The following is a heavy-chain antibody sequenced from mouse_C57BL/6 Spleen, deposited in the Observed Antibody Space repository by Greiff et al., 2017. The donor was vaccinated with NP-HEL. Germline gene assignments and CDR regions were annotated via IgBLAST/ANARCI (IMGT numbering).Heavy chain of an antibody. Sequence: DVLLVESGGGLVKPGGSLKLSCAASGFTFSDYGMHWVRQAPEKGLEWVAYISSGSSTIYYADTVKGRFPISRDTAKNTLFLQMTSLRSEDTAMYYCARCGNYGRGSMDYWGQGTSVTVSS. J-gene: IGHJ4*01. V-gene: IGHV5-17*01. CDR1: GFTFSDYG. CDR3: ARCGNYGRGSMDY. CDR2: ISSGSSTI. D-gene: IGHD2-1*01.